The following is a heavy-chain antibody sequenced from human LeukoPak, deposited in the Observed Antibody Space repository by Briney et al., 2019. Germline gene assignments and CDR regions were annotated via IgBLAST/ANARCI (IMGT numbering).Heavy chain of an antibody. CDR3: ARGYYDSGGYYYYYYGMDV. Sequence: ASVKVSCKASGYTFTSYGISWVRQAPGQGLEWMGWISAYNGNTNYAQKLQSRVTMTTDTSTSTAYMELRSLRSDDTAVYYCARGYYDSGGYYYYYYGMDVWGQGTTVTVSS. CDR1: GYTFTSYG. V-gene: IGHV1-18*01. J-gene: IGHJ6*02. CDR2: ISAYNGNT. D-gene: IGHD3-22*01.